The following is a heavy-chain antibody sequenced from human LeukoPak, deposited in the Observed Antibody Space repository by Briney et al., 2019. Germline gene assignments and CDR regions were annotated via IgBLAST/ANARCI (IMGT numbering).Heavy chain of an antibody. Sequence: GGSLRLSCAASGFTFSSYWMHWVRQAPGKGLVWVSGISSDGTGTTYTDSVKGQFTISRDNTKNTLYLQLNSLRAEDTAVYYCARDVGKKPDYWGQGNLVTVSS. CDR2: ISSDGTGT. CDR3: ARDVGKKPDY. D-gene: IGHD1-1*01. V-gene: IGHV3-74*01. CDR1: GFTFSSYW. J-gene: IGHJ4*02.